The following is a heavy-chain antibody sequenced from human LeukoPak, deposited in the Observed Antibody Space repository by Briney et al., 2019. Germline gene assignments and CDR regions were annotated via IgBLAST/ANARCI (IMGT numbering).Heavy chain of an antibody. Sequence: GGSLRLSCAASGFTFDDYAMHWVRQAPGKGLEWVSGISWNSGSIGYADSVKGRFTISRDNAKNSLYLQMNSLRAEDTALYYCAKGVGRVGFLSYYYYGMDVWGQGTTVTVSS. CDR1: GFTFDDYA. V-gene: IGHV3-9*01. D-gene: IGHD2-15*01. CDR2: ISWNSGSI. J-gene: IGHJ6*02. CDR3: AKGVGRVGFLSYYYYGMDV.